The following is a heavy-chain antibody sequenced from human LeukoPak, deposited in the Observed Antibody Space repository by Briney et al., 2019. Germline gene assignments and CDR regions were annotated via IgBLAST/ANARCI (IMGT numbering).Heavy chain of an antibody. D-gene: IGHD2-15*01. V-gene: IGHV4-34*01. CDR1: GGSFSGYY. Sequence: SETLSLTCAVYGGSFSGYYWSWIRQPPGKGLEWIGEINHSGSTNHNPSLKSRVTISVDTSKNQFSLKLSSVTAADTAVYYCARVTRAFDIWGQGTMVTVSS. CDR2: INHSGST. J-gene: IGHJ3*02. CDR3: ARVTRAFDI.